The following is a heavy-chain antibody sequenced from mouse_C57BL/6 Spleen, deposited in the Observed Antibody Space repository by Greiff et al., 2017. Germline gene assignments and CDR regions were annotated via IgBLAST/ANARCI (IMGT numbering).Heavy chain of an antibody. Sequence: VQLQQSGAELVRPGSSVKLSCTASGYTFTSYSMHWVKQRPIQSLEWIGNIDPSDSETHYNQKFKDKATLTVDKSSSTAYMQLSSLKSEDSAVYYCARGSNYVNAMDYWGQGTSATVSS. D-gene: IGHD2-5*01. CDR2: IDPSDSET. J-gene: IGHJ4*01. CDR1: GYTFTSYS. V-gene: IGHV1-52*01. CDR3: ARGSNYVNAMDY.